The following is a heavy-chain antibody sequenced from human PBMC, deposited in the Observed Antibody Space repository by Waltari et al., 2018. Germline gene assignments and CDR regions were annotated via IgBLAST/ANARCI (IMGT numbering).Heavy chain of an antibody. D-gene: IGHD5-12*01. Sequence: EVQLVESGGGLVQPGGSLRRACGVSEFPLNWLHWVRPVPGQGLVWVSRINTEGTSTSYADSVKGRFTISRDNAKNTLYLQMNSLRVEDTAVYFCAAPGGNDLEYLQHWGQGTLVTVSS. CDR1: EFPLNW. CDR2: INTEGTST. CDR3: AAPGGNDLEYLQH. J-gene: IGHJ1*01. V-gene: IGHV3-74*01.